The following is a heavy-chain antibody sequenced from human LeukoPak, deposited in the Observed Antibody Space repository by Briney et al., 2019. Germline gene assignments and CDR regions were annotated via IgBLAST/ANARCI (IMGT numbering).Heavy chain of an antibody. D-gene: IGHD2-2*01. J-gene: IGHJ4*02. CDR3: ARAASLDY. CDR1: GGSISSRSFY. Sequence: SETLSLTCTVSGGSISSRSFYWNWIRQSPGKGLEWIGYIYYSGTTNYNPSLKSRVTISLGMSSNQFSLRLDSVTAADTAVYYCARAASLDYWGQGILVTVSS. V-gene: IGHV4-61*01. CDR2: IYYSGTT.